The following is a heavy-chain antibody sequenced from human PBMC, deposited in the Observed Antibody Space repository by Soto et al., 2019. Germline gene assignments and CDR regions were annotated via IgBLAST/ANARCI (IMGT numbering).Heavy chain of an antibody. J-gene: IGHJ5*02. CDR2: IYYSGST. Sequence: QLQLQESGPGLVKPSETLSLTCTVSGGSISSSSYYWGWIRQPPGKGLEWIGSIYYSGSTYYNPSLKSRVTISVDTSKNQFSLKLSSVTAADTAVYYCARHSRRGGSYRGVFNWFDPWGQGTLVTVSS. V-gene: IGHV4-39*01. CDR3: ARHSRRGGSYRGVFNWFDP. CDR1: GGSISSSSYY. D-gene: IGHD1-26*01.